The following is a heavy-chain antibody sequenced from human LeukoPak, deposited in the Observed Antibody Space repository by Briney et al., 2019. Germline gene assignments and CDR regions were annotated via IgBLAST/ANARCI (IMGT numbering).Heavy chain of an antibody. Sequence: ASVKVSCKASGYTFTGYYIHWVRQAPGQGLEWMAWINPNSGGTNYAQKFQGRVTVTSDTSISTAYMELGSLRSDDTAVYYCATALSERATVALDYWGQGTLVTVSS. CDR1: GYTFTGYY. CDR2: INPNSGGT. V-gene: IGHV1-2*02. J-gene: IGHJ4*02. D-gene: IGHD4-23*01. CDR3: ATALSERATVALDY.